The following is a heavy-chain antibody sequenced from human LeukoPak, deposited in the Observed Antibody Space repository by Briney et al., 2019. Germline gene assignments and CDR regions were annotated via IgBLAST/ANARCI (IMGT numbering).Heavy chain of an antibody. CDR2: ISGSGDRP. CDR3: AKDLNNWNDFDY. J-gene: IGHJ4*02. Sequence: GGSLRLSCAASGFTFGSYAMSWVRQAPGKGLEWVSAISGSGDRPWYADSVRGRSTISRDNSKNTLYLQMNSLRAEDTAVYYCAKDLNNWNDFDYWGQGTLVTVSS. V-gene: IGHV3-23*01. CDR1: GFTFGSYA. D-gene: IGHD1-1*01.